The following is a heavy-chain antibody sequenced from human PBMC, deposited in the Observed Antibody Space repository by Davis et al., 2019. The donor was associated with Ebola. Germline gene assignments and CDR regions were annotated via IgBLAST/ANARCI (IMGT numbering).Heavy chain of an antibody. CDR3: ARGYHFDY. CDR1: GGSISSSNL. V-gene: IGHV4-4*02. CDR2: IYHSGST. Sequence: SETLSLTCAVSGGSISSSNLWSCVRQHPGKGLEWIGEIYHSGSTNYNPSLKCRVTISVDKSKNQFSLKLSSVTAADTAVYYCARGYHFDYWGQGTLVTVSS. J-gene: IGHJ4*02. D-gene: IGHD5-18*01.